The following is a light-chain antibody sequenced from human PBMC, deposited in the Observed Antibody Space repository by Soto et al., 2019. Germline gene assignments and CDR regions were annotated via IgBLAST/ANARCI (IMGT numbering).Light chain of an antibody. CDR2: EVS. V-gene: IGLV2-8*01. CDR3: SSYAGSSNLGV. Sequence: QSVLTQPPSASGSPGQSVTISCTGTSSDVGGYNYVSWYQQHPGRAPKLMTYEVSKRPSGVPDRFSGSKSGNTASLTVSGLQPEDEADYYCSSYAGSSNLGVFGGGTKVTVL. CDR1: SSDVGGYNY. J-gene: IGLJ2*01.